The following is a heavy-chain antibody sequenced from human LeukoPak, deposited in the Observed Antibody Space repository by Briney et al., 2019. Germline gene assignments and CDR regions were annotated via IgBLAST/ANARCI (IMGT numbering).Heavy chain of an antibody. CDR2: LNGDGGTT. CDR3: ARDRGALDY. Sequence: GGSLRLSCTASGFTFSNYWTHWVRQAPGKGLVWVSRLNGDGGTTRYADSVKGRFTISRDNAKNTVYLQMNSLRAEDTAVYYSARDRGALDYWGQGTLVTVSS. J-gene: IGHJ4*01. V-gene: IGHV3-74*01. CDR1: GFTFSNYW.